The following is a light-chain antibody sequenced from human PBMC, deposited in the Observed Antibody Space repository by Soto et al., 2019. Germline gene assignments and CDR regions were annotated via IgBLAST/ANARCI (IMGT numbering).Light chain of an antibody. CDR1: QSVSNY. CDR3: LQYYSFPWR. V-gene: IGKV1D-8*04. CDR2: AAS. Sequence: IQMTQSPPCRDGSGGDRVIIAGRAVQSVSNYLHRYQQKPGNAPELLIYAASTLHSGVPSSYSGSGSRTDYTLTISCLQSQDYASYYFLQYYSFPWRFGQGPKV. J-gene: IGKJ1*01.